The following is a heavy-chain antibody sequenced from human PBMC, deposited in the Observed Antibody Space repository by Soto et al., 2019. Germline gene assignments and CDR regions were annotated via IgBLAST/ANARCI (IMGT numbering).Heavy chain of an antibody. V-gene: IGHV4-31*03. Sequence: SETMALTCTVSGGSMSSGGYYWSWIRQHPGKGLEWIGYIYYSGSTYYNPSLKSRVTISVDTSKNQFSLKLSSVTAADTAVYYCARWPQLEPRFDYWGQGTLVTVSS. CDR1: GGSMSSGGYY. D-gene: IGHD1-1*01. CDR3: ARWPQLEPRFDY. J-gene: IGHJ4*02. CDR2: IYYSGST.